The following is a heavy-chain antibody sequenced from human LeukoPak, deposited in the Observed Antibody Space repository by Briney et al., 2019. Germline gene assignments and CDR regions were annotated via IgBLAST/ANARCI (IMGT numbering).Heavy chain of an antibody. J-gene: IGHJ4*02. CDR1: GFTFSSHW. CDR3: AREGEVGYCSSTSCYALDY. CDR2: IKQDGSAN. V-gene: IGHV3-7*01. D-gene: IGHD2-2*01. Sequence: GGSLRLSCAASGFTFSSHWMSWVRQAPGKGLEWVANIKQDGSANYYVDSVKGRFTISRDNAKNSLYLQMNSLSAEDTAVYYCAREGEVGYCSSTSCYALDYWGQGTLVTVSS.